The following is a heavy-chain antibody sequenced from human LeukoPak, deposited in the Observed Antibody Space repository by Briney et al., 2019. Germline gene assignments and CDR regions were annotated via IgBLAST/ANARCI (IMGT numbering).Heavy chain of an antibody. Sequence: SETLSLTCTVSGYSISSGYYWGWIRQPPGKRLEWIGSIYHSGSTYYNPSLKSRVTISVDTSKNQFSLKLSSVTAADTAVYYCARMATRTTRDAFDIWGQGTMVTVSS. CDR2: IYHSGST. V-gene: IGHV4-38-2*02. CDR1: GYSISSGYY. D-gene: IGHD1-1*01. CDR3: ARMATRTTRDAFDI. J-gene: IGHJ3*02.